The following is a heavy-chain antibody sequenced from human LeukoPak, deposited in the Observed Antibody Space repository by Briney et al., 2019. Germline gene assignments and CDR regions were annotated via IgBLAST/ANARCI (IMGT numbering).Heavy chain of an antibody. CDR2: MNPNSGNT. CDR3: ARRYCSSISCFTFDY. J-gene: IGHJ4*02. D-gene: IGHD2-2*01. V-gene: IGHV1-8*01. CDR1: GYTFTSYD. Sequence: ASVKVSCKASGYTFTSYDINWVRQATGQGLEWMGWMNPNSGNTGYAQKFQGRVTMTRNTSISTAYMELSRLRSDDTAVYYCARRYCSSISCFTFDYWGQGTLVTVSS.